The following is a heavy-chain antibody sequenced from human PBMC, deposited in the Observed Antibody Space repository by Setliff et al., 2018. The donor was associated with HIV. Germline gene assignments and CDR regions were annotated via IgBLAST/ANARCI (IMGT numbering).Heavy chain of an antibody. Sequence: VASVKVSCKVSGDTLTKLSIYWVRQAPGIGLEWMGGFDHEEGKIIYAQKFQGRVSMTEDTSTDTAYMDLSSLRSDDTAVYYCAAPSSVYIFGVLTPVSFDYWGQGTLVTVSS. CDR2: FDHEEGKI. V-gene: IGHV1-24*01. CDR3: AAPSSVYIFGVLTPVSFDY. D-gene: IGHD3-3*02. CDR1: GDTLTKLS. J-gene: IGHJ4*02.